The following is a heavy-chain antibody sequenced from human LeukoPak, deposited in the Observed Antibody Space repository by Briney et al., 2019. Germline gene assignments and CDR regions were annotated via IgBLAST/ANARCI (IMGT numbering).Heavy chain of an antibody. CDR1: GITFGSYW. CDR3: ARGRMAVAGSYEY. CDR2: IKPGGSEK. J-gene: IGHJ4*02. Sequence: AGSLRLSCAASGITFGSYWMTWVRQAPGKGLECVANIKPGGSEKHYVDSVEGRFTISRDNAKNSLFLEMNSLRAEDTAVYYCARGRMAVAGSYEYWGQGTLVTVSS. V-gene: IGHV3-7*05. D-gene: IGHD6-19*01.